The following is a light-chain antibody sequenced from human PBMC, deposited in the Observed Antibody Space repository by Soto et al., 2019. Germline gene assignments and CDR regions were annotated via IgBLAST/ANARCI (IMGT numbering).Light chain of an antibody. V-gene: IGKV1-39*01. Sequence: DIQMTQSPSSLSASVGDRVTITCRASQSISSYLNWYQQKPGKAPKLLIYAASSLQSGVPSRFSGSGSGTDFTLTISSLQPEDFATYSSHQSYSTPIPFGQGTRLEIK. CDR3: HQSYSTPIP. CDR2: AAS. CDR1: QSISSY. J-gene: IGKJ5*01.